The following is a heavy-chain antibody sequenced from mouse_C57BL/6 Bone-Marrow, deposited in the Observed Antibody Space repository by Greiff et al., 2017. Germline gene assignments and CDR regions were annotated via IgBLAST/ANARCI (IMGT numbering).Heavy chain of an antibody. Sequence: VQLKESGAELVKPGASVKLSCTASGFNIKDYYMHWVKQRTEQGLEWIGRIDPEDGETKYAPKFQGKATITADTSSNTAYLQLSSLTSEDTAGYYCASGNSPWYFDVWGTGTTVTVSS. CDR2: IDPEDGET. J-gene: IGHJ1*03. D-gene: IGHD4-1*01. CDR3: ASGNSPWYFDV. V-gene: IGHV14-2*01. CDR1: GFNIKDYY.